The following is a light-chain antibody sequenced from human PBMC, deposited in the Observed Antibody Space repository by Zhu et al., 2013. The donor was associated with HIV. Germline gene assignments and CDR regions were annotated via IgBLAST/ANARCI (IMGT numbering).Light chain of an antibody. J-gene: IGKJ3*01. CDR3: QDLNTFPFT. CDR2: TAS. V-gene: IGKV1-9*01. CDR1: QAINTY. Sequence: DTQMTQSPSTLSASVGDRVIITCRASQAINTYVAWYQQRPGEAPKLLIYTASTLQTGVPSRFSGSGSGTDFTLTISGLQPEDFATYFCQDLNTFPFTFGPGTKVDVK.